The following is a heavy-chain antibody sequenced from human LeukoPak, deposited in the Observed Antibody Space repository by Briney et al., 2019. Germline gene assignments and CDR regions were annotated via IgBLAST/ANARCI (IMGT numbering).Heavy chain of an antibody. J-gene: IGHJ4*02. CDR2: ISYDGSNK. CDR3: ARDFTSDYCSGGSCYSGVFDY. CDR1: GFTFSSYA. D-gene: IGHD2-15*01. V-gene: IGHV3-30-3*01. Sequence: GGSLRLSCAASGFTFSSYAMHWVRQAPGKGLEWVAVISYDGSNKYYADSVKGRFTISRDNSKNTLYLQMNSLRAEDTAVYYCARDFTSDYCSGGSCYSGVFDYWGQGTLVTISS.